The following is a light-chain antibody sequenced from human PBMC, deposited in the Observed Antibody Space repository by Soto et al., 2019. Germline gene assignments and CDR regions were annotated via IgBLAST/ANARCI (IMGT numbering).Light chain of an antibody. Sequence: EIGLTQSRGTLSLSPGERATHACRASQSVSSSYLAWYQQKPGRAPRLLIYGASSRATCIPDRFSGSGSGTDFTLTISSLEPEDFAVYYCQQYGSSPGWTFGQGTKVEIK. CDR3: QQYGSSPGWT. V-gene: IGKV3-20*01. CDR1: QSVSSSY. CDR2: GAS. J-gene: IGKJ1*01.